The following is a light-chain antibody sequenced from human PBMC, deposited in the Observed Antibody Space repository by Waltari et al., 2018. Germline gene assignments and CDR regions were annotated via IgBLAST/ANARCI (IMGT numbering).Light chain of an antibody. CDR3: QHYSSYPYT. J-gene: IGKJ2*01. Sequence: EIQLTQSPSTLSASVGDRVTITCRASQSVSHWLSWYQEQPGKAPKLLIQKASGLENGVPSRFSGSGSETEFSLTISGLQPDDFATDYCQHYSSYPYTFGQGTRLEIK. CDR2: KAS. CDR1: QSVSHW. V-gene: IGKV1-5*03.